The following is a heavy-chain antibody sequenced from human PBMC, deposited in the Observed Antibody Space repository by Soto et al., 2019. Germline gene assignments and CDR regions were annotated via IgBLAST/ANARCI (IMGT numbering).Heavy chain of an antibody. CDR1: GFSFSSYA. D-gene: IGHD6-13*01. V-gene: IGHV3-23*01. CDR3: AKATRGPLSSRSSDANHFDS. Sequence: EAQLLESGGSLVQPGGSLRLSCAASGFSFSSYAMNWVRQAPGKGLEWVSIISGAGDRTYYADSVKGRFIISRDNSKNTLYLQMNSLRAEDTAVYHCAKATRGPLSSRSSDANHFDSWGQGTLVTVSS. J-gene: IGHJ4*02. CDR2: ISGAGDRT.